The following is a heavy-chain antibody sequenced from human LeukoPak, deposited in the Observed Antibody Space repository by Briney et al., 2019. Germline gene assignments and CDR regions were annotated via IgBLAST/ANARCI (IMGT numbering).Heavy chain of an antibody. D-gene: IGHD6-19*01. CDR2: ISGSGGST. V-gene: IGHV3-23*01. CDR3: AKGKASGWYIVDY. CDR1: GFTFSSYG. J-gene: IGHJ4*02. Sequence: GEFLRLSCAASGFTFSSYGMSWVRQAPGKGLEWVSAISGSGGSTYYADSVKGRFTVSRDNSKNTLYLQMNSLRAEDTAVYYCAKGKASGWYIVDYWGQGTLVTVSS.